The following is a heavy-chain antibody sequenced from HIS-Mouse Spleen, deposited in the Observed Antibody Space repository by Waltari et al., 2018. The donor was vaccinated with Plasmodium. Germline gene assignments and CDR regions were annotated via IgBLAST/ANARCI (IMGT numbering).Heavy chain of an antibody. J-gene: IGHJ5*02. D-gene: IGHD2-15*01. CDR2: MHYSGTT. V-gene: IGHV4-31*03. Sequence: QVQLQESGPGLVKPSQTLSLTCTVSGGSISSGAYYWSWIRQHPGKGLGWIGYMHYSGTTYSNPSLKSRVSISVDTSKNQFSLNLSSVTAADTAVYYCVRWVVNWFDPWGQGTLVTVSS. CDR1: GGSISSGAYY. CDR3: VRWVVNWFDP.